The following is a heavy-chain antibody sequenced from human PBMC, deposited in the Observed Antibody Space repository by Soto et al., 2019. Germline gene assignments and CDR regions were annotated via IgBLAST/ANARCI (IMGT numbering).Heavy chain of an antibody. J-gene: IGHJ4*02. V-gene: IGHV3-23*01. CDR1: GFTFSSYA. CDR3: AKDRMITFGGVIVIPFDY. Sequence: GGSLRLSCAASGFTFSSYAMSWVRQAPGKGLEWVSAISGSGGSTYYADSVKGRFTISRDNSKNTLYLQMNSLRAEDTAVYYCAKDRMITFGGVIVIPFDYWGQGTLVTVSS. D-gene: IGHD3-16*02. CDR2: ISGSGGST.